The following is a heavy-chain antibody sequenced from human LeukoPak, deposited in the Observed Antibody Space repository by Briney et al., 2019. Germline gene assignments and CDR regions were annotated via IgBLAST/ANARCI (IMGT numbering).Heavy chain of an antibody. CDR3: ARGMTTGPDP. Sequence: SETLSLTCTVTGGSISSYSWSWIRQPPGKGLEWIGYIYYSGSTNYNPSLKIRLTISVDTSKNQFSLKLNSVPAADTAVYYCARGMTTGPDPWGQGTQVTVSS. D-gene: IGHD4-17*01. V-gene: IGHV4-59*08. CDR1: GGSISSYS. CDR2: IYYSGST. J-gene: IGHJ5*02.